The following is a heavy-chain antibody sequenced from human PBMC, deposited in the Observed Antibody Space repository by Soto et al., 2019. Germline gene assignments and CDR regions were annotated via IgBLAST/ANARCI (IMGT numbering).Heavy chain of an antibody. CDR3: ARHLDYDFWSGYYTRTLNDY. CDR2: IYYSGST. V-gene: IGHV4-39*01. J-gene: IGHJ4*02. D-gene: IGHD3-3*01. CDR1: GGSISSSSYY. Sequence: NPSETLSLTCTVSGGSISSSSYYWGWIRQPPGKGQEWIGSIYYSGSTYYNPSLKSRVTISVDTSKNQFSLKLSSVTAADTAVYYCARHLDYDFWSGYYTRTLNDYWGQGTLVTVSS.